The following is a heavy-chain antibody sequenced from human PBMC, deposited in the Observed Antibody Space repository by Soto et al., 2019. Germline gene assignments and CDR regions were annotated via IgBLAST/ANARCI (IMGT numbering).Heavy chain of an antibody. J-gene: IGHJ4*02. CDR3: AKGNCGGDCSTDY. CDR1: GFTFSNYT. V-gene: IGHV3-23*01. CDR2: ISSSGGST. D-gene: IGHD2-21*02. Sequence: GGSLRLSCAASGFTFSNYTMRWVRQAPGKGLEWVSGISSSGGSTYYTDSVKGRFTISRDNSKNTLYLQMHSLRAEDTAVYYCAKGNCGGDCSTDYWGQGTLVTVSS.